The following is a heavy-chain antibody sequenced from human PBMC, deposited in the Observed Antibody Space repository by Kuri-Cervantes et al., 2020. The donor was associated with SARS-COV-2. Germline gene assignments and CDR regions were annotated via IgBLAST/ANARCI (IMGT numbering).Heavy chain of an antibody. V-gene: IGHV2-5*02. D-gene: IGHD2-15*01. CDR3: AHRGSGGAFDY. CDR2: IYWDDDK. J-gene: IGHJ4*02. CDR1: GFSLSTSGVG. Sequence: SGPTLVKPTQTLTLTCTFSGFSLSTSGVGVGWFRQPPGKALEWLALIYWDDDKRYSPSLKGRLTITKDTSKNQVVLTMTNMDPVDTATYYCAHRGSGGAFDYWGQGTLVTVSS.